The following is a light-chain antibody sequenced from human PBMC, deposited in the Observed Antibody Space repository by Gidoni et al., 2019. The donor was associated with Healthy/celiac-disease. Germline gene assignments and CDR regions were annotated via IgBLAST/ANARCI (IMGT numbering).Light chain of an antibody. CDR2: WAS. J-gene: IGKJ2*01. CDR3: QQYYSTPPYT. CDR1: QSVLYSSNNKNY. Sequence: DIVMTQSPDSLAVSLGERATINCKSSQSVLYSSNNKNYLAWYQQKPGQPPKLLIYWASTRESGVPVRCSGSGSGTDFTLTISSLQAEDVAVYYCQQYYSTPPYTFGQGTKLEIK. V-gene: IGKV4-1*01.